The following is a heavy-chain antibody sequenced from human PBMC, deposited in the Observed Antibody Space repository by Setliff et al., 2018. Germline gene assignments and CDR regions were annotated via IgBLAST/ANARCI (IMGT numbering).Heavy chain of an antibody. Sequence: PSETLSLTCTVSGGSMITNDYFRGWIRQPPGTGLEWIGSIYYSGDTYYNPSLKSRATVSVDTSTSQSSLRLTSVTAADSAVYFCARYPRRGNGWYPYYVDVWGKGTTVTVSS. CDR3: ARYPRRGNGWYPYYVDV. V-gene: IGHV4-39*07. D-gene: IGHD6-19*01. CDR2: IYYSGDT. J-gene: IGHJ6*03. CDR1: GGSMITNDYF.